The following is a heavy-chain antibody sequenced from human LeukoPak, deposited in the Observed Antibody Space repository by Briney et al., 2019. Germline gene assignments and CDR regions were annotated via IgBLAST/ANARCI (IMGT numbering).Heavy chain of an antibody. V-gene: IGHV3-30*18. D-gene: IGHD2/OR15-2a*01. Sequence: GSLRLSCAASGFTFSSYGMHWVRQAPGKGLEWVAVISYDGSNKYNADSVKGRFTISRDNSKNTLYLQMNSLRAEDTAVYYCAKDPGPSLLRPYFDYWGQGTLVTVSS. CDR1: GFTFSSYG. CDR2: ISYDGSNK. CDR3: AKDPGPSLLRPYFDY. J-gene: IGHJ4*02.